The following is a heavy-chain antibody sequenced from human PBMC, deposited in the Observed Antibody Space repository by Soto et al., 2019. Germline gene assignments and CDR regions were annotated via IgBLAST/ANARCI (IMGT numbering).Heavy chain of an antibody. D-gene: IGHD2-2*01. V-gene: IGHV3-11*01. J-gene: IGHJ5*02. CDR1: GFTFSDYY. CDR3: ARVRSEPAAIGVGWFDP. CDR2: ISSSGSTI. Sequence: PGGSLRLSCAASGFTFSDYYMSWIRQAPGKGLEWVSYISSSGSTIYYADSVKGRFTISRDNAKNSLYLQMNSLRAEDTAVYYCARVRSEPAAIGVGWFDPWGQGTLVTVSS.